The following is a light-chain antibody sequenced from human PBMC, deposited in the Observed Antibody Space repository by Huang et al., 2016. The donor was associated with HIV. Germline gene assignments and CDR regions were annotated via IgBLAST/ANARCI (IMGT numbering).Light chain of an antibody. CDR3: QQYDTLPWT. J-gene: IGKJ1*01. CDR1: LDINNY. V-gene: IGKV1-33*01. CDR2: DAS. Sequence: DIQMTQSPSSLSASLGDKVTITCQASLDINNYLNWYQQKPGKAPKLLIYDASNLETGVPSRFSGSRSGTHFTFTVTNLQPEDVATYHCQQYDTLPWTFGQGTKVEI.